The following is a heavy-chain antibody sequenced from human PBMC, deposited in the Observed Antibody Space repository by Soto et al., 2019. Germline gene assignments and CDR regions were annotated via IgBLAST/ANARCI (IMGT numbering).Heavy chain of an antibody. D-gene: IGHD3-16*01. CDR2: ISGGTETT. V-gene: IGHV3-23*01. CDR3: ARAEFGDDVERRRTYYYYGMDV. Sequence: GGSLRLSCAASGFTFSSYPMTWVRQAPGKGLEWVSAISGGTETTYNADSVKGRFTISRENSKNSLYLQMNSLRAEDTAVYYCARAEFGDDVERRRTYYYYGMDVWGQGTTVTVSS. J-gene: IGHJ6*02. CDR1: GFTFSSYP.